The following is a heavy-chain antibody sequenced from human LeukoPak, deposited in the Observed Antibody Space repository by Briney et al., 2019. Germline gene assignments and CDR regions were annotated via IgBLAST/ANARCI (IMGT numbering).Heavy chain of an antibody. CDR3: ARGPTYYYDSSGYSFFFQH. D-gene: IGHD3-22*01. Sequence: SETLSLTCAVYGGSFSGYYWSWIRQPPGKGLEWIGEINHSGSTNYNPSLKSRVTISVDTSKNQFSLKLSSVTAADTAVYYCARGPTYYYDSSGYSFFFQHWGQGTLVTVSS. V-gene: IGHV4-34*01. CDR2: INHSGST. J-gene: IGHJ1*01. CDR1: GGSFSGYY.